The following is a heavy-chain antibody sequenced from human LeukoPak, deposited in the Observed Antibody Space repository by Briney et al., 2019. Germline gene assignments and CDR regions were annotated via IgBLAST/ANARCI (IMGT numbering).Heavy chain of an antibody. V-gene: IGHV1-69*05. CDR1: GGTFSSYA. CDR3: ARGRYYGSGSYIY. Sequence: SVKVSCKASGGTFSSYAISWVRQAPGQGLEWMGRIIPIFGTANYAQKFQGRVTITTDESTSTAYMKLSSLRSEDTAVYYCARGRYYGSGSYIYWGQGTLVTVSS. CDR2: IIPIFGTA. D-gene: IGHD3-10*01. J-gene: IGHJ4*02.